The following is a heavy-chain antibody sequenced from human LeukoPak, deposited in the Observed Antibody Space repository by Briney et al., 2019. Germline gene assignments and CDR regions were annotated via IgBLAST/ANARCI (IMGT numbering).Heavy chain of an antibody. J-gene: IGHJ5*02. Sequence: SVKVSCKASGGTFSSYAIRWVRQAPGQGLEWMGRIIPILGIANYAQKFQGRVTITADKSTSTAYMELSSLRSEDTAVYYCARLTNGYCSGGSCYRANGFDPWGQGTLVTVSS. CDR1: GGTFSSYA. CDR2: IIPILGIA. CDR3: ARLTNGYCSGGSCYRANGFDP. V-gene: IGHV1-69*04. D-gene: IGHD2-15*01.